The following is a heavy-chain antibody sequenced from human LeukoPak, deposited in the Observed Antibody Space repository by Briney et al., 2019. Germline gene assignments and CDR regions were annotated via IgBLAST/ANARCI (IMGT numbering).Heavy chain of an antibody. D-gene: IGHD6-19*01. V-gene: IGHV3-30-3*01. CDR3: ARDIKVEQWLVHWYFDL. CDR1: GFTFSSYA. J-gene: IGHJ2*01. Sequence: GGSLRLSCAASGFTFSSYAMHWVRQAPGKGLEWVAVISYDGSNKYYADSVKGRFTISRDNSKNTLYLQMNSLRAEDTAVYYCARDIKVEQWLVHWYFDLWGRGTLVTVSS. CDR2: ISYDGSNK.